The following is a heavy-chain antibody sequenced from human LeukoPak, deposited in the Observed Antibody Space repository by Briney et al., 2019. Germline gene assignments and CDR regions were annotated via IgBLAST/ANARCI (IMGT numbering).Heavy chain of an antibody. V-gene: IGHV1-69*13. CDR2: IIPIFGTA. CDR3: ARDSGARRYSGYDFASDI. J-gene: IGHJ3*02. D-gene: IGHD5-12*01. Sequence: SVKVSCKASGGTFSSYAISWVRQAPGQGLEWMGGIIPIFGTANYAQKFQGRVTITADESTSTAYMELSSLRSEDTAVYYCARDSGARRYSGYDFASDIWGQGTMVTVSS. CDR1: GGTFSSYA.